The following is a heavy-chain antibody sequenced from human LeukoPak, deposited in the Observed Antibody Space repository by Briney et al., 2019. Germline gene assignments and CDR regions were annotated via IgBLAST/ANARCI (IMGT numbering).Heavy chain of an antibody. CDR2: ISGSGGST. J-gene: IGHJ4*02. V-gene: IGHV3-23*01. CDR3: ARDYDYVWGSSCFDY. Sequence: GGSLRLSCAASGFTFSSYGMSWVRQAPGKGLEWVSAISGSGGSTYYADSVKGRFTISRDNSKNTLYLQMNSLRPEDTAVYYCARDYDYVWGSSCFDYWGQGTLVTVSS. D-gene: IGHD3-16*01. CDR1: GFTFSSYG.